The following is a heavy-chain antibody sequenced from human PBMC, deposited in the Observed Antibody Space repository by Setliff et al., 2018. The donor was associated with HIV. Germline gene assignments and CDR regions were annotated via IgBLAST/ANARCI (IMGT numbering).Heavy chain of an antibody. Sequence: GGSLRLSCAASGFTFSSYAMSWVRQAPGKGLEWVTTISGSGGAIHYADSVKGRFTISRDNARDSLYLQMNNLRAEDTAVYYCARDFHWAFDFWGQGALVTVSS. D-gene: IGHD7-27*01. CDR3: ARDFHWAFDF. CDR1: GFTFSSYA. J-gene: IGHJ4*02. V-gene: IGHV3-23*01. CDR2: ISGSGGAI.